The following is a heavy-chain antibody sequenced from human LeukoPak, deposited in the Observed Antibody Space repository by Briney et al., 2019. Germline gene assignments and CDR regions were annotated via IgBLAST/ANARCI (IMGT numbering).Heavy chain of an antibody. CDR1: GFTFDDYA. Sequence: SGGSLRLSCAASGFTFDDYAMHWVRHAPGKGLEWVSLISGDGGSAYYADSVKGRFTISRDNSKNSLYLQMNSLRTEDTALYYCAKDLGDYGDYGFDYWGQGTLVTVSS. J-gene: IGHJ4*02. CDR2: ISGDGGSA. D-gene: IGHD4-17*01. CDR3: AKDLGDYGDYGFDY. V-gene: IGHV3-43*02.